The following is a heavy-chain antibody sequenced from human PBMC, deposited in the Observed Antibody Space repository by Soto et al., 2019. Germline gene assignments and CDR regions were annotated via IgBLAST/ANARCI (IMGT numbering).Heavy chain of an antibody. CDR3: ARDYYGSGSYAY. CDR2: IYYSGST. Sequence: SETLSLPWTVSGGSISSYYWSWIRQPPGKGLEWIGYIYYSGSTNYNPSLKSRVTISVDTSKNQFSLKLSSVTAADTAVYDCARDYYGSGSYAYWGQGTLVTVSS. J-gene: IGHJ4*02. V-gene: IGHV4-59*01. CDR1: GGSISSYY. D-gene: IGHD3-10*01.